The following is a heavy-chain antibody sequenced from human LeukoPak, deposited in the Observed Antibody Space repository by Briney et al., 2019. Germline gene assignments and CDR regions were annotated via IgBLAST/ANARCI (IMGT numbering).Heavy chain of an antibody. Sequence: GGSLRLSCAASGFTFSSYEMNWVRQAPGKGLEGVSYISGSGRNIEYADSVKGRFTISRDNTKNSVYLQMNSLRAEDTAIYFCVRDAVMSPEVLLTAWDYFDCWGQGTLVTVSS. CDR2: ISGSGRNI. V-gene: IGHV3-48*03. J-gene: IGHJ4*02. CDR3: VRDAVMSPEVLLTAWDYFDC. D-gene: IGHD2-21*01. CDR1: GFTFSSYE.